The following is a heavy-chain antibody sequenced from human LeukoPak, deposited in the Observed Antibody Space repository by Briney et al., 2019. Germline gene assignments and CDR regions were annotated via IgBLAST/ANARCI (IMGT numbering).Heavy chain of an antibody. CDR1: GGSISSYY. J-gene: IGHJ4*02. CDR2: IYHSGST. Sequence: SETLSLTCTVSGGSISSYYRSWIRQPPGKGLEWIGYIYHSGSTNYNPSLKSPVTISVDTSKNQFSLKLSSVTAADTAVYYCARGAAVAGSFFDYWGQGTLVTVSS. V-gene: IGHV4-59*08. CDR3: ARGAAVAGSFFDY. D-gene: IGHD6-19*01.